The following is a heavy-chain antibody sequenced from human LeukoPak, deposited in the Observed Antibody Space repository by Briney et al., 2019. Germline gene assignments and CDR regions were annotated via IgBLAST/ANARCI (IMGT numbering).Heavy chain of an antibody. CDR1: GYTFTSYG. CDR3: ARDGGAGSGSSSSFFDY. Sequence: GASVKVSCKASGYTFTSYGISWVRQAPGQGLEWMGWISAYNGNTNYAQKLQGRVTMTTDTSTSTAYMELRRLRSDDTAVYYCARDGGAGSGSSSSFFDYWGQGTLVTVSS. J-gene: IGHJ4*02. D-gene: IGHD3-10*01. CDR2: ISAYNGNT. V-gene: IGHV1-18*01.